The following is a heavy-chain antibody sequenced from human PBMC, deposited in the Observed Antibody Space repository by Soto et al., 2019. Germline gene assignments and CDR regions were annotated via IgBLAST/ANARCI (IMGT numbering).Heavy chain of an antibody. J-gene: IGHJ4*02. Sequence: GASVKVSCKASGGTFSSYAISWVRQAPGQGLEWMGGIIPIFGTANYAQKFQGRVTITADKSTSTAYMELSSLRSEDTAVYYCAILRITIFGVVGGDDYWGQGTLVTVSS. CDR3: AILRITIFGVVGGDDY. D-gene: IGHD3-3*01. CDR2: IIPIFGTA. CDR1: GGTFSSYA. V-gene: IGHV1-69*06.